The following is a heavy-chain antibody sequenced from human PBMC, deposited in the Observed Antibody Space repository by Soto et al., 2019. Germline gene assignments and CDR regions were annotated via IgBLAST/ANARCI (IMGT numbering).Heavy chain of an antibody. CDR1: GGSISSYY. V-gene: IGHV4-59*01. CDR3: ARSYYDILTGYYFDY. CDR2: IYYSGST. D-gene: IGHD3-9*01. Sequence: SETLSLTCTVSGGSISSYYWSWIRQPPGKGLEWIGYIYYSGSTNYNPSHKSRVTKSVDTSKNQFSLKLSSVTAADTAVYYCARSYYDILTGYYFDYWGQGTLVTVSS. J-gene: IGHJ4*02.